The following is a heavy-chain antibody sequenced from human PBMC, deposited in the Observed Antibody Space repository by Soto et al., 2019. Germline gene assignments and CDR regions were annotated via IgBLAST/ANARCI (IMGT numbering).Heavy chain of an antibody. CDR3: ARDYGDSNWFDP. Sequence: SVKVSCKASGGTFSSYAISWVRQAPGQGLEWMGGIIPIFGTANYAQKFQGRVTITADESTSTAYMELSSLRSEDTAVYYCARDYGDSNWFDPWGQGALVTVSS. J-gene: IGHJ5*02. V-gene: IGHV1-69*13. CDR2: IIPIFGTA. CDR1: GGTFSSYA. D-gene: IGHD4-17*01.